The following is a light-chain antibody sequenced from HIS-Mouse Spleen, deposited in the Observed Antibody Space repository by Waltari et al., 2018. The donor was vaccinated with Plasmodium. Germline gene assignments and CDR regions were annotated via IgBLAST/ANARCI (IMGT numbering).Light chain of an antibody. CDR3: QAWDSSTVV. CDR2: QDG. J-gene: IGLJ2*01. V-gene: IGLV3-1*01. Sequence: SYELTQPPSVSVSPGQTASITCSGDKLGDKYACWYQQKPGQSPVRVIYQDGKRPSGFPERFSGSNSGNTATLTIGGTQAMDEADYYCQAWDSSTVVFGGGTKLTVL. CDR1: KLGDKY.